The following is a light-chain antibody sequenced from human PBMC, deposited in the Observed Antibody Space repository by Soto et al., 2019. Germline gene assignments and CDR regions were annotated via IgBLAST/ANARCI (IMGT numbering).Light chain of an antibody. J-gene: IGKJ1*01. V-gene: IGKV3-15*01. CDR3: QQYNNLPWT. Sequence: EIVMTQSPATLSVSPGERATLSCRASQSVSSNLAWYQQKPGQAPRLLIYGASTRATGIPARFSGSGSGTDSTLTISSLQSDDFVVYYCQQYNNLPWTFGQGTKVEIK. CDR1: QSVSSN. CDR2: GAS.